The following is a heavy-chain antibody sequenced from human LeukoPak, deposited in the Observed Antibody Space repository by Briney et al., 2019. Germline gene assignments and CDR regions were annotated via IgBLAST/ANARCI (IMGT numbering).Heavy chain of an antibody. D-gene: IGHD3-10*01. J-gene: IGHJ4*02. V-gene: IGHV4-30-4*01. CDR2: IYYSGST. CDR1: GGSISSNDYY. CDR3: ASDAYYYGSGSYSC. Sequence: SETLSLTCTVSGGSISSNDYYWSWIRQPPGKGLEWIGYIYYSGSTYYNPSLKSRVTISVDTSKNQFSLKLSSVTAADTAVYYCASDAYYYGSGSYSCWGQGTLVTVSS.